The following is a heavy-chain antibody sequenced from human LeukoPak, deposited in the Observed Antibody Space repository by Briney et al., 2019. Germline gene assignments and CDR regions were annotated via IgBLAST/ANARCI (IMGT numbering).Heavy chain of an antibody. V-gene: IGHV3-21*01. CDR3: AREGPIVAACYYMDV. CDR2: ISSGSSYI. J-gene: IGHJ6*03. Sequence: GGSLRLSCAASGFTFSSYAMNWVRQAPGKGLEWVSSISSGSSYIYYADSLKGRFTISRDNAKNSLYLQMNSLRAEDTAVYYCAREGPIVAACYYMDVWGKGTTVAVSS. CDR1: GFTFSSYA. D-gene: IGHD5-12*01.